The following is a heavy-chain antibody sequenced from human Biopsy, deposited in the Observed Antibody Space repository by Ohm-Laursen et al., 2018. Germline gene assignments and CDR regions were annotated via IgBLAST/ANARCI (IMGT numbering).Heavy chain of an antibody. D-gene: IGHD5-12*01. CDR3: SRENSGYDVDYYYHGMDV. J-gene: IGHJ6*02. CDR1: GGTFSHYA. V-gene: IGHV1-69*04. Sequence: SSVKVSCKVSGGTFSHYAVSWVRQVPGQGLEWMGRVIPTLLMTNYAQKFQGRVTITADKYTSTSSMELRGLRADDTGVYYCSRENSGYDVDYYYHGMDVWGQGTTVTVSS. CDR2: VIPTLLMT.